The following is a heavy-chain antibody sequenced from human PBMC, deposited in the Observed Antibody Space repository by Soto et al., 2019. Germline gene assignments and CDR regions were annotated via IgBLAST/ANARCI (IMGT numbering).Heavy chain of an antibody. D-gene: IGHD4-17*01. J-gene: IGHJ4*02. V-gene: IGHV5-51*01. CDR2: IQPGDSDT. CDR3: ARTTAYGDYSYDY. Sequence: GESLKISCKGSGYSIPSFWIGWVRQMPGKGLEWMGIIQPGDSDTRYSPSFQGQATISADTSISTAYLQWSSLKASDTAMYYCARTTAYGDYSYDYWGLGTLVTVSS. CDR1: GYSIPSFW.